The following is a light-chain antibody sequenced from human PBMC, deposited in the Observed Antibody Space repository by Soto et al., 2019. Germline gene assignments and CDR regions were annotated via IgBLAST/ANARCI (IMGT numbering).Light chain of an antibody. Sequence: EIVLTQSPGTLSLSPGARAILSCRASQSVRNIFLAWYQHKPGQTPGLLIYGASRRATGIPERFSGSGSGTDCTLTISKQEPEDSAVCYCYQYHDAPINTFDPGIKLQI. V-gene: IGKV3-20*01. CDR3: YQYHDAPINT. CDR1: QSVRNIF. J-gene: IGKJ2*01. CDR2: GAS.